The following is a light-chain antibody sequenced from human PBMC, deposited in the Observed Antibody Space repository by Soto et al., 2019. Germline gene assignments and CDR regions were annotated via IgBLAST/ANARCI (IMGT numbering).Light chain of an antibody. J-gene: IGLJ1*01. Sequence: SALTQPASVSGSPGRSITIFCTGTSSDIGIYNFVSWYQQHPGKAPKLMIYNVYSRPSGVSSRFSGSKSGNTASLTISWLQAEDEADYYCNSYTSASTYVFGTGTKVTVL. CDR1: SSDIGIYNF. CDR3: NSYTSASTYV. V-gene: IGLV2-14*03. CDR2: NVY.